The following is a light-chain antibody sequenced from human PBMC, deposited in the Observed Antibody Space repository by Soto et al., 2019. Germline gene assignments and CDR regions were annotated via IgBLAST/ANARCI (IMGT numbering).Light chain of an antibody. CDR3: FSYAASFLV. Sequence: QSVLTQPRSVSGSPGQSVAISCTGTSSDVGGYSFVSWYQQHPGKAPKLIIYDFTKRPSGVPDRLSGSKSGNTASLTISGVQNDDEADYYCFSYAASFLVLGGGTKLTLL. J-gene: IGLJ2*01. CDR1: SSDVGGYSF. CDR2: DFT. V-gene: IGLV2-11*01.